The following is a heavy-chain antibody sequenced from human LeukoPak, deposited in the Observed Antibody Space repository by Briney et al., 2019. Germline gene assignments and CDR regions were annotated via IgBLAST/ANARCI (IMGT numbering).Heavy chain of an antibody. Sequence: SETLSLTCTVSGGSISSYYWSWIRQPPGKGLEWIGYIYYSGSTNYNPSLKSRVTISVDTSKNQFSLKLSSVTAADTAVYYCARAVGYCSSTSCSYPQYYYYYYGMDVWGQGATVTVSS. CDR1: GGSISSYY. CDR3: ARAVGYCSSTSCSYPQYYYYYYGMDV. D-gene: IGHD2-2*01. J-gene: IGHJ6*02. CDR2: IYYSGST. V-gene: IGHV4-59*01.